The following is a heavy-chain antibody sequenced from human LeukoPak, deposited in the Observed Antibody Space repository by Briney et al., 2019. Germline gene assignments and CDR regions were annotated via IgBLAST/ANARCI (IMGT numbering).Heavy chain of an antibody. V-gene: IGHV3-23*01. CDR2: ISGSGGST. CDR3: ASLLGIVVVPAAMGMFDY. CDR1: GFTFSSYA. Sequence: GGSLRLSCAASGFTFSSYAMSWVRQAPGKGLEWVSAISGSGGSTYYADSVEGRITISRDNSKNTLYLQMNSLRAEDTAVYYCASLLGIVVVPAAMGMFDYWGQGTLVTVSS. J-gene: IGHJ4*02. D-gene: IGHD2-2*01.